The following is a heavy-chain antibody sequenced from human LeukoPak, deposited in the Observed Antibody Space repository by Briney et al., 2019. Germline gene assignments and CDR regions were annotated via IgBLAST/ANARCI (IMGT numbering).Heavy chain of an antibody. CDR1: GGSISSYY. D-gene: IGHD3-16*01. CDR2: IYYSGST. J-gene: IGHJ6*03. Sequence: SETPSLTCTVSGGSISSYYWSWIRQPPGKGLEWIGYIYYSGSTNYNPSLKSRVTISVDTSKNQFSLKLSSVTAADTAVYYCAKHSWGSYSYMDVWGKGTTVTVSS. V-gene: IGHV4-59*01. CDR3: AKHSWGSYSYMDV.